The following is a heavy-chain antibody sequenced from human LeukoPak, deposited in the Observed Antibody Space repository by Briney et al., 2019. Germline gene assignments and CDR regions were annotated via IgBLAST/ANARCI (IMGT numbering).Heavy chain of an antibody. V-gene: IGHV3-7*01. Sequence: PGGSLRLSCAPSGLTFSRYWMTWVRQTPGKGLEWVASIKDDGRQKYYVDSVKGRFTVSRDNAKNSAYLQMDSLRAEDTALYYCARDASRGFDTWGQGTLVTVSS. CDR3: ARDASRGFDT. CDR1: GLTFSRYW. CDR2: IKDDGRQK. D-gene: IGHD5-24*01. J-gene: IGHJ4*02.